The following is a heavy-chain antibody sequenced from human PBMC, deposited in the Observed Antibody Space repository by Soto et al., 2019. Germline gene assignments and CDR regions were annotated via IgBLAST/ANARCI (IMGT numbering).Heavy chain of an antibody. D-gene: IGHD6-19*01. Sequence: EVQLVESGGGLVKPGGSLRLSCAASGFTFSNAWMSWVRQAPGKGLEWVGRIKSKTDGGTTDYAAPVKGRFTISRDDSKNTLDLQMNSLKTEDTAVYYCTTDLGRSLGVAVDYWGQGTLVTVSS. V-gene: IGHV3-15*01. CDR1: GFTFSNAW. CDR2: IKSKTDGGTT. CDR3: TTDLGRSLGVAVDY. J-gene: IGHJ4*02.